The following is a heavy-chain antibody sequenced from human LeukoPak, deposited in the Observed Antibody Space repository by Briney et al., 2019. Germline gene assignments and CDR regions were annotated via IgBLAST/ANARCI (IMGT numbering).Heavy chain of an antibody. D-gene: IGHD3-10*01. CDR2: ISSSSSTI. CDR3: ARDSQSYYGSGSYYNYYYYMDV. CDR1: GFTVSSNY. J-gene: IGHJ6*03. V-gene: IGHV3-48*01. Sequence: GGSLRLSCAASGFTVSSNYISWVRQAPGKGLEWVSYISSSSSTIYYADSVKGRFTISRDNAKNSLYLQMNSLRAEDTAVYYCARDSQSYYGSGSYYNYYYYMDVWGKGTTVTVSS.